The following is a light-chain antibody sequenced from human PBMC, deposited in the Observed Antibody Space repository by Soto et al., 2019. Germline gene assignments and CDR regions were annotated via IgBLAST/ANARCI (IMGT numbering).Light chain of an antibody. CDR2: GAS. Sequence: EIVMTQSPATLSVSPGERATLSCRASQSVSSSLAWYQQKPGQAPRLLIYGASSRATGIPDRFSGSGSGPDFTLTISRLEAEDFAVYYCQQYDTSPRTFGQGTKVDI. V-gene: IGKV3-20*01. J-gene: IGKJ2*01. CDR1: QSVSSS. CDR3: QQYDTSPRT.